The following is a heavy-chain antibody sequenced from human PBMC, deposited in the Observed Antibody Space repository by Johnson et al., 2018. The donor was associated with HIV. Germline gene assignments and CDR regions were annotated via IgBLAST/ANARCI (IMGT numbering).Heavy chain of an antibody. J-gene: IGHJ3*02. V-gene: IGHV3-33*06. CDR3: AKDLDSSSLGVFDI. D-gene: IGHD6-6*01. CDR1: GFTFSSYG. Sequence: QVQLVESGGGVVQPGRSLRLSCAASGFTFSSYGMHWVRQAPGKGLEWVAVIWYDGSNKYYADSVKGRFTISRDNSKNTLYLQMNSLRAEDTAVYYCAKDLDSSSLGVFDIWGQGTVVTVS. CDR2: IWYDGSNK.